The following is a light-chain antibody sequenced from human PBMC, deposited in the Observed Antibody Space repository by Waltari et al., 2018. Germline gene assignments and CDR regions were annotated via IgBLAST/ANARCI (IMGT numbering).Light chain of an antibody. CDR2: KAS. CDR1: QSISNW. CDR3: QQYNSYSLLT. J-gene: IGKJ4*01. V-gene: IGKV1-5*03. Sequence: DIQMTQSPFTLSASVGDRVIITCRASQSISNWLAWYQHKPGKAPKHLIDKASTLASGVPSRCSGSGSGTDFRLTISSLQPDDFATGYCQQYNSYSLLTFGGGTKVEIK.